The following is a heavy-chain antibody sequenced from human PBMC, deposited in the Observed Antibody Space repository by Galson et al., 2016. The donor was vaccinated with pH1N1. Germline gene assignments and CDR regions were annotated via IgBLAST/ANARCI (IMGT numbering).Heavy chain of an antibody. D-gene: IGHD2-8*01. CDR3: AKEGVPNYYYYYMDV. CDR1: GFTFSTYG. J-gene: IGHJ6*03. CDR2: IRHDGINK. V-gene: IGHV3-30*02. Sequence: LRLSCAASGFTFSTYGVHWVRQAPGTGLEWVAYIRHDGINKYYIDSVKGRFTISRDSSEKTLYLQMNSLRAEDTAVYYCAKEGVPNYYYYYMDVWGKGTTVIVSS.